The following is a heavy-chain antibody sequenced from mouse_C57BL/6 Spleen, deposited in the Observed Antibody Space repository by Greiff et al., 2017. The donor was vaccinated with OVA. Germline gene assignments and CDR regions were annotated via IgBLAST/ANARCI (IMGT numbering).Heavy chain of an antibody. D-gene: IGHD2-1*01. CDR3: ASYYGNSAWFAY. J-gene: IGHJ3*01. V-gene: IGHV1-69*01. CDR1: GYTFTSYW. Sequence: QVQLKESGAELVMPGASVKLSCKASGYTFTSYWMHWVKQRPGQGLEWIGEIDPSDSYTNYNQKFKGKSTLTVDKSSSTAYMQLSSLTSEDSAVYYCASYYGNSAWFAYWGQGTLVTVSA. CDR2: IDPSDSYT.